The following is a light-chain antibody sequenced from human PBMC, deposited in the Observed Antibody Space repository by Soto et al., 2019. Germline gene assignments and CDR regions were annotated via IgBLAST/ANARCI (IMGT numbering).Light chain of an antibody. V-gene: IGLV1-47*01. CDR3: AAWDDSLKSVV. Sequence: QSVLTQAPSASGAPGQRVTISCSGASSNIGSNYVYWYQQFPGTAPKLLILRNNQRPSGVPDRFSGSKSGTSASLAISGLRSEHEADYHCAAWDDSLKSVVFGGGTKLTVL. J-gene: IGLJ2*01. CDR1: SSNIGSNY. CDR2: RNN.